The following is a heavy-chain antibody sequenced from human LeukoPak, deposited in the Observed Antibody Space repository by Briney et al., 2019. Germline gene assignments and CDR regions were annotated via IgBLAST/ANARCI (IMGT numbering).Heavy chain of an antibody. J-gene: IGHJ3*02. D-gene: IGHD6-13*01. V-gene: IGHV3-48*01. CDR3: ARDGGSSWFSDAFDI. CDR2: ISSSSSTI. CDR1: GFTFSSYS. Sequence: GGSLRLSCAASGFTFSSYSMNWVRQAPGKGLEWVSYISSSSSTIYYADSVKGRFTISRDNSKNTLYLQMNSLRAEDTAVYYCARDGGSSWFSDAFDIWGQGTMVTVSS.